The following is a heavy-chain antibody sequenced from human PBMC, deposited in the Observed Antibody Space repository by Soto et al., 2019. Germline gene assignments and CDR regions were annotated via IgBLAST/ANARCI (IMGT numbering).Heavy chain of an antibody. V-gene: IGHV4-31*03. CDR3: ARVDHRGYFAILTDY. Sequence: SETLSLTCTVSGDSLGSGGRYWSWIRQHPGKGLEWIGHIYDSVNTYYSPSLRSRVTISADMSKNQFSLNLRSVTAADTAVYYCARVDHRGYFAILTDYWGQGTLVTVSS. J-gene: IGHJ4*02. CDR1: GDSLGSGGRY. D-gene: IGHD3-9*01. CDR2: IYDSVNT.